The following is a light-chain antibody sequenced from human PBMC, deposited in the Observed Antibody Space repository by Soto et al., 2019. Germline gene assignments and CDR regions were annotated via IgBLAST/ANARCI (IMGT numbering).Light chain of an antibody. CDR1: QPISHW. CDR3: QQDSNFFPWK. Sequence: DIQLTQSPSTLSASVGDRVTITCRASQPISHWLAWYQQKAGEVPKLLMYDASSLESGVQTRFSGSGSGTQFSLTISSLQPDDFATYFCQQDSNFFPWKFGRGTKGEV. V-gene: IGKV1-5*01. CDR2: DAS. J-gene: IGKJ1*01.